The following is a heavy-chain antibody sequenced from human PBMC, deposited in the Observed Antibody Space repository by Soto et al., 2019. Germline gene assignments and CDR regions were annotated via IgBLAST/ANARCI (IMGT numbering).Heavy chain of an antibody. D-gene: IGHD3-22*01. V-gene: IGHV1-69*01. J-gene: IGHJ5*02. CDR3: ARDRGTSSGYFPYWFAP. CDR2: A. Sequence: ANYAQKFQGRVTITADESTSTAYMELSSLRSEDTAVYYCARDRGTSSGYFPYWFAPWGQGTLITVSS.